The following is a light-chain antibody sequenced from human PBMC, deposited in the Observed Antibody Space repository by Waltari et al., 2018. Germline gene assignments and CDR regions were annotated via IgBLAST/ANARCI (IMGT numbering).Light chain of an antibody. V-gene: IGLV2-8*01. J-gene: IGLJ2*01. CDR3: SSYAGSNNLV. Sequence: QSALTQPPSASGSPGQSVTISCTGTSSDVGRYNYVSCYQQHPGKAPKLLVYEVSKRPSGVPDRFSGSKSGNTASLTVSGLQAEDEADYYCSSYAGSNNLVFGGGTKLTVL. CDR1: SSDVGRYNY. CDR2: EVS.